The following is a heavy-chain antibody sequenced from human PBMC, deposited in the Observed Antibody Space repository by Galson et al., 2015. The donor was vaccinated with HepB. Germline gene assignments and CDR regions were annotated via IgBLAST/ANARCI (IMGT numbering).Heavy chain of an antibody. V-gene: IGHV4-34*01. D-gene: IGHD2-2*02. J-gene: IGHJ4*02. CDR1: GGSFSGYY. CDR3: AIYPEPASTTSADY. CDR2: INHSGST. Sequence: ETLSLTCAVYGGSFSGYYWSWIRQPPGKGLEWIGEINHSGSTNYNPSLKSRVTISVDTSKNQFSLKLSSVTAADTAVYYCAIYPEPASTTSADYWGQGTLVTVSS.